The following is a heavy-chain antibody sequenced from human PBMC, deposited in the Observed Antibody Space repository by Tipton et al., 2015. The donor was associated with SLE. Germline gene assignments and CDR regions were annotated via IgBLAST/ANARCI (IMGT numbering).Heavy chain of an antibody. CDR1: GGSISSFY. Sequence: TLSLTCTVSGGSISSFYWSWIRQPPGEGLEWIGHIYHTGSTNYNPSLKSRVTISVDTSKNQFSLKLSSVTAADTAVYYCARNPTSYCSGGSCYSPWFDPWGQGTLVTVSS. J-gene: IGHJ5*02. CDR3: ARNPTSYCSGGSCYSPWFDP. V-gene: IGHV4-59*07. CDR2: IYHTGST. D-gene: IGHD2-15*01.